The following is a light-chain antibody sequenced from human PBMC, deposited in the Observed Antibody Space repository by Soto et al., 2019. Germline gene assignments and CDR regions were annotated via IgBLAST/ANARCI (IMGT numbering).Light chain of an antibody. CDR3: QHFNKWPHMPA. CDR1: QAVGSN. Sequence: IVLTQSPATLSVSPGERATLSCRASQAVGSNLAWYQQRPGQAPRLLIYNASTRSTGIPHTFSGGGSGTDFTLTISSLQSDDFAVYYCQHFNKWPHMPAFGGGTKLAIK. V-gene: IGKV3-15*01. CDR2: NAS. J-gene: IGKJ4*01.